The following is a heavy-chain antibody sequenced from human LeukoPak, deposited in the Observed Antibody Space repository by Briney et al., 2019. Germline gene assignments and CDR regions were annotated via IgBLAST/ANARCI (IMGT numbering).Heavy chain of an antibody. CDR3: AKDIRGYSYGPFDY. D-gene: IGHD5-18*01. CDR1: GFTFSSYG. J-gene: IGHJ4*02. V-gene: IGHV3-33*06. Sequence: GGSLRLSCAASGFTFSSYGMHWVRQAPGKWLEWVAVIWYDGSNKYYADSVKGRFTISRDNSKNTLYLQMYSLRAEGTAVYYCAKDIRGYSYGPFDYWGQGTLVTVSS. CDR2: IWYDGSNK.